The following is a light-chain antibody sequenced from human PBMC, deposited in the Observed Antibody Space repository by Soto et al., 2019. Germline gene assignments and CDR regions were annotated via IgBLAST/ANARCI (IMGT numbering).Light chain of an antibody. CDR3: QQRGNWPLT. CDR2: DAS. J-gene: IGKJ4*01. CDR1: QSVGDS. V-gene: IGKV3-11*01. Sequence: EIVLTQSPGALSLFPGERATLSCRASQSVGDSLAWYQQKPGQAPRLLIYDASNRATGAPARFSGSGSGTDFVLTINTLEPEDFAVYYCQQRGNWPLTFGGGTRVEIK.